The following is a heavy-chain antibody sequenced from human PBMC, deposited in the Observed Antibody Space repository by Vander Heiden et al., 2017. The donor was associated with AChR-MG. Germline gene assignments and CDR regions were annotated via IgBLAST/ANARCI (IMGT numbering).Heavy chain of an antibody. V-gene: IGHV4-39*01. Sequence: QLQLQESGPGLVKPSETLSLTCTVSGGSISRSSYYWGWIRQPPGKGLEWIGSIYYSGSTYYNPSLKSRVTISVDTSKNQFSLKLSSVTAADTAVYYCARGVGPLSPQHFDYWCQGTLVTVSS. J-gene: IGHJ4*02. D-gene: IGHD3-16*01. CDR1: GGSISRSSYY. CDR2: IYYSGST. CDR3: ARGVGPLSPQHFDY.